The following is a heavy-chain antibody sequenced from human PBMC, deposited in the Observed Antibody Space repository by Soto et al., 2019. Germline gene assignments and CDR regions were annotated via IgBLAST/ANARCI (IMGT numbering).Heavy chain of an antibody. CDR2: IIPIFGTA. J-gene: IGHJ6*02. CDR1: GGTFSSYA. D-gene: IGHD2-2*01. V-gene: IGHV1-69*13. CDR3: ARVEGRYCSSTSCYYYYGMDV. Sequence: SVKVSCKASGGTFSSYAISWVRQAPGQGLEWMGGIIPIFGTANYAQKFQGRVTITADESTSTAYMELSSLRSEDTAVYYCARVEGRYCSSTSCYYYYGMDVWGQGTTVTVSS.